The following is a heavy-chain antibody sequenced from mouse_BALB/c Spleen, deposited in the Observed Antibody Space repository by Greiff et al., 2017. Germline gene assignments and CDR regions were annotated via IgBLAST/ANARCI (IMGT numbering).Heavy chain of an antibody. CDR3: AGGNYYGSSYDY. CDR1: GYTFTSYN. J-gene: IGHJ2*01. V-gene: IGHV1-12*01. D-gene: IGHD1-1*01. Sequence: QVQLQQPGAELVKPGASVKMSCKASGYTFTSYNMHWVKQTPGQGLEWIGAIYPGNGDTSYNQKFTGKATLTADKSSSTAYMQLSSLTSEDSAVYYCAGGNYYGSSYDYWGQGTTLTVSS. CDR2: IYPGNGDT.